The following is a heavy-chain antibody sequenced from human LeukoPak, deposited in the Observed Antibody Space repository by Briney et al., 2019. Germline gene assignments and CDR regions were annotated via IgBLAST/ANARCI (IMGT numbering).Heavy chain of an antibody. D-gene: IGHD2-8*01. CDR2: FDPEHGET. J-gene: IGHJ4*02. V-gene: IGHV1-24*01. CDR1: GYTLTELS. CDR3: ARDRTHGMYALDY. Sequence: ASVKVSCKVSGYTLTELSMHWVRQAPGKGLEWMGGFDPEHGETVYAQKFQGRLTMTTDTSTSTAYMELRSLRSDDTAVYYCARDRTHGMYALDYWGQGTLVTVSS.